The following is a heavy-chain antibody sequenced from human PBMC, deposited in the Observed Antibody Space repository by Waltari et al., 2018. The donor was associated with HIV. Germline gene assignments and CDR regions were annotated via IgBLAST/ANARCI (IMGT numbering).Heavy chain of an antibody. CDR2: INPDRGGT. V-gene: IGHV1-2*02. CDR1: GYTFTGYH. D-gene: IGHD3-16*01. J-gene: IGHJ6*02. CDR3: AREEVRKTYRWGMITFASPSSGMDV. Sequence: QVQLVQSGAEVKKPGASVKVSCKASGYTFTGYHIHWVRQAPGQGLEWMGWINPDRGGTNYAQRLQGRGTMTRDTSLSTTYIELSSLRSDDTAVYYCAREEVRKTYRWGMITFASPSSGMDVWGQGTTVTVSS.